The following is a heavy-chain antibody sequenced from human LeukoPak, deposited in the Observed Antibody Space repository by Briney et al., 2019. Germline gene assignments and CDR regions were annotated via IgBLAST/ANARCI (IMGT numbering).Heavy chain of an antibody. Sequence: PSETLSLTCTVSGGSISSYYWSWIRQPPGKGLEWIGYIYYSGSTNYNPSLKSRVTISVDTSKNQFSLKLSSVTAADTAVYYCARHRTSRGYYYYGMDVWGQGTTVTVSS. D-gene: IGHD3-10*01. J-gene: IGHJ6*02. V-gene: IGHV4-59*08. CDR2: IYYSGST. CDR1: GGSISSYY. CDR3: ARHRTSRGYYYYGMDV.